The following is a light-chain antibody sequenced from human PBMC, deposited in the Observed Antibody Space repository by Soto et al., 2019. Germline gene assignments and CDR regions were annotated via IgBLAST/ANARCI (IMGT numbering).Light chain of an antibody. CDR3: QKYHNAPRT. CDR2: AAS. J-gene: IGKJ1*01. CDR1: EDIYNY. Sequence: DIQMAQSPSSLSASVGDRVTITCRASEDIYNYLAWYQQKPGKVPQLLIYAASTLQSGVPSRVSGSGSGTDFTLTISSLQPEDVATYYCQKYHNAPRTFGQGTKVEIK. V-gene: IGKV1-27*01.